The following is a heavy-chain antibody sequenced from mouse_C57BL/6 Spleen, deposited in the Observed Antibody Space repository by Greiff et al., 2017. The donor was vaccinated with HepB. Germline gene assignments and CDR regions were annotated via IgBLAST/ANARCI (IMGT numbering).Heavy chain of an antibody. V-gene: IGHV5-15*01. CDR1: GFTFSDYG. CDR3: ARREDSWFAY. CDR2: ISNLAYSI. Sequence: EVKLMESGGGLVQPGGSLKLSCAASGFTFSDYGMAWVRQAPRKGPEWVAFISNLAYSIYYADTVTGRFTISRENAKNTLYLEMSSLRSEDTAMYYCARREDSWFAYWGQGTLVTVSA. J-gene: IGHJ3*01.